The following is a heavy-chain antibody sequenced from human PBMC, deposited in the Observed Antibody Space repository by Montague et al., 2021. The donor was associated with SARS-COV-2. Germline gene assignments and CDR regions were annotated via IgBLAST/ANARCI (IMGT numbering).Heavy chain of an antibody. CDR2: IDWXXXK. D-gene: IGHD6-19*01. CDR3: AREYSSGVYFDY. Sequence: PALVKPTQTLTLTCTFSGFSLSTSGMCVSWFRQPPGKALVWLARIDWXXXKYSSTSLKTRLTISKDTSTNPVVLTMTNMDPVDTATYYCAREYSSGVYFDYWGQGTLVTVSS. J-gene: IGHJ4*02. CDR1: GFSLSTSGMC. V-gene: IGHV2-70*11.